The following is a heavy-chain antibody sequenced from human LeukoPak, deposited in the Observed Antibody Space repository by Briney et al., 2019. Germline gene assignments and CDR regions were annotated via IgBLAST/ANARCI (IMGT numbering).Heavy chain of an antibody. V-gene: IGHV3-66*01. CDR2: IYSGGST. D-gene: IGHD2-2*01. J-gene: IGHJ4*02. CDR3: AGEYCSSTSCQCGY. Sequence: GGSLRLSCAASGFTFSDFYMSWVRQAPGKGLEWVSVIYSGGSTYYADSVKGRFTISRDNSKNTLFLQMNSLRAEDTAVYYCAGEYCSSTSCQCGYWGQGTLVTVSS. CDR1: GFTFSDFY.